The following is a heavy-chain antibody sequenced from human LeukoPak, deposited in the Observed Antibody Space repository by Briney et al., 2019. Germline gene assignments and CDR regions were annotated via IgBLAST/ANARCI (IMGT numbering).Heavy chain of an antibody. Sequence: GGSPRLSCAASGFTFSSYAMHWVRQAPGKGLEYVSAISSNGGSTYYANSVKGRFTISRDNSKNTLYLQMGSLRAEDMAVYYCARARGDYYDSSGWVYFDYWGQGTLVTVSS. D-gene: IGHD3-22*01. V-gene: IGHV3-64*01. CDR1: GFTFSSYA. CDR3: ARARGDYYDSSGWVYFDY. CDR2: ISSNGGST. J-gene: IGHJ4*02.